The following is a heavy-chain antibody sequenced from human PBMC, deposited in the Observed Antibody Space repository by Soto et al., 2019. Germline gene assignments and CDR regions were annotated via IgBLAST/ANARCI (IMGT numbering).Heavy chain of an antibody. CDR2: IDAGNGNT. Sequence: QVQLVQSGAEVKKPGASVKVSCKASGYTFTTYAMHWVRQAPGQRLEWMGWIDAGNGNTKYSQKFQGRVTITRDTSASTVYMELSSLRSEDTAVFYCAREDRNWFDPWGQGTLVTVSS. CDR3: AREDRNWFDP. V-gene: IGHV1-3*01. CDR1: GYTFTTYA. J-gene: IGHJ5*02. D-gene: IGHD2-15*01.